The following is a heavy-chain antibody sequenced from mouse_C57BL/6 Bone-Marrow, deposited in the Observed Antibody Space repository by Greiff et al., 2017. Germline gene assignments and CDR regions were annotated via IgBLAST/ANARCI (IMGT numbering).Heavy chain of an antibody. D-gene: IGHD1-1*01. CDR3: TSFNYYGSSSDY. V-gene: IGHV1-15*01. CDR2: IDPETGGT. Sequence: QVQLQQSGAELVRPGASVTLSCKASGYTFTDYEMHWVKQTPVHGLEWIGAIDPETGGTAYNQKFKGKALLTADKSSSTAYLELRSLTSADSAVYYCTSFNYYGSSSDYWGQGTTLTVSS. J-gene: IGHJ2*01. CDR1: GYTFTDYE.